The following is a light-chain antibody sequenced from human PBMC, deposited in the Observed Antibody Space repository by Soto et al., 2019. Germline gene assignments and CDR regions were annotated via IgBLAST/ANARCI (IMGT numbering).Light chain of an antibody. Sequence: LQMTQSPSTLSASGGDSVTITCRASQRINSGLAWCQQKPGKAPKVLIYGASSRESGVPSRFSGSGSGTEYTLTISSLQPDDFATYFCQQYDSNPWTFGQGTKVEMK. CDR1: QRINSG. J-gene: IGKJ1*01. CDR3: QQYDSNPWT. V-gene: IGKV1-5*03. CDR2: GAS.